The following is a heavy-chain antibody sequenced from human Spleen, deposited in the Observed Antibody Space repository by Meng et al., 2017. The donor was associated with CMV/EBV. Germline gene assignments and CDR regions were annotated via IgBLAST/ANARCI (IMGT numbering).Heavy chain of an antibody. Sequence: GGSLRLSCVVSGFTFTNYAMSWVRQAPGKGLEWVSGISGSNGDGSTYYADSVKGRFTISRDNAKNTLHLQMNSLRAEDTAVYYCAKLLPSTYCSSTSCNVLRFLEWPLKAHYYGMDVWGQGTTVTVSS. J-gene: IGHJ6*02. CDR2: ISGSNGDGST. V-gene: IGHV3-23*01. CDR1: GFTFTNYA. CDR3: AKLLPSTYCSSTSCNVLRFLEWPLKAHYYGMDV. D-gene: IGHD2-2*01.